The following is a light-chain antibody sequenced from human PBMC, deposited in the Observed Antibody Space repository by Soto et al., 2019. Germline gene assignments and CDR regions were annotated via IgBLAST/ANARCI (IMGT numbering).Light chain of an antibody. V-gene: IGKV1-33*01. CDR1: QAISNA. Sequence: DIQMTQSPSSLSASVGDRLTITCQASQAISNALSWYQEKPGKAPKLLIYDASNLHAGVPPRFSGSRSGTDFSFTINNLQPEDIATYYCQQYFSLYVFGHGTRVQI. CDR2: DAS. CDR3: QQYFSLYV. J-gene: IGKJ3*01.